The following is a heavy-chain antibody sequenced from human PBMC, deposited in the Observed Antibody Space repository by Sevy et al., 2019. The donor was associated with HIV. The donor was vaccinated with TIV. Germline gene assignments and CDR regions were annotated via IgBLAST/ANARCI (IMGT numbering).Heavy chain of an antibody. V-gene: IGHV1-2*02. CDR1: GYTFTGYY. J-gene: IGHJ6*03. D-gene: IGHD3-3*01. CDR2: INPNSGGT. CDR3: AVYYDFWSGYYTSTPLDPSYYYYYYMDV. Sequence: ASVKVSCKASGYTFTGYYMHWVRQAPGQGLEWMGWINPNSGGTNYAQKFQGRVTMTRDTSISTAYMELSRLRSDDTAVYYCAVYYDFWSGYYTSTPLDPSYYYYYYMDVWGKGTTVTVSS.